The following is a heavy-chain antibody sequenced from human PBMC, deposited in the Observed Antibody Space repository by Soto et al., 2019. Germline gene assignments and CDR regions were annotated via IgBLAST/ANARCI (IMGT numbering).Heavy chain of an antibody. CDR1: GFTFSSYG. Sequence: QVQLVESGGGVVQPGRSLRLSCAASGFTFSSYGMHWVRQAPGKGLEWVAVISYDGSNKYYADSVKGRFTISRDNSKNTLYLQMNSLRAEDTAVYYCAKDPLDYDILTGYNEHGMDVWGQGTTVTVSS. J-gene: IGHJ6*02. CDR3: AKDPLDYDILTGYNEHGMDV. CDR2: ISYDGSNK. V-gene: IGHV3-30*18. D-gene: IGHD3-9*01.